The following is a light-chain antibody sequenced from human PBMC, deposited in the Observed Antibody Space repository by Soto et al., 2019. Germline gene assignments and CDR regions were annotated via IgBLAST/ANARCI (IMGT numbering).Light chain of an antibody. CDR2: GAS. J-gene: IGKJ3*01. CDR3: QHYNDWPPAFT. V-gene: IGKV3-15*01. Sequence: EILMTQSPATLSVSPGERATLSCSASQSLSRNLAWYQQKPGQAPRLLIYGASTRASGIPARFSGGGSGTEFTLTISSLQSEDFALYYCQHYNDWPPAFTFGPGTKVDL. CDR1: QSLSRN.